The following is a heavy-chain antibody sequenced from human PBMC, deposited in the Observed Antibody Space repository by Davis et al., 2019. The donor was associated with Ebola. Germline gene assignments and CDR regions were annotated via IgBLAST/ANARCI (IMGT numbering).Heavy chain of an antibody. J-gene: IGHJ4*02. CDR3: ARTHNYCSGGSCHFDY. CDR1: GFTFSSYS. Sequence: PGGSLRLSCAASGFTFSSYSMNWVRQAPGKGLEWVSSISSSSSYIYYADSVKGRFTISRDNAKNSLYLQMNSLRAEDTAVYYCARTHNYCSGGSCHFDYWGQGTLVTVSS. D-gene: IGHD2-15*01. CDR2: ISSSSSYI. V-gene: IGHV3-21*01.